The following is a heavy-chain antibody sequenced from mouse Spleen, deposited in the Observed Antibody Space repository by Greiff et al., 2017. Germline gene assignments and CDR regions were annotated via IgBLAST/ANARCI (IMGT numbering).Heavy chain of an antibody. Sequence: EVKLMESGGGLVKPGGSLKLSCAASGFTFSSYAMSWVRQTPEKRLEWVATISDGGSYTYYPDNVKGRFTISRDNAKNNLYLQMSHLKSEDTAMYYCARDRDYSNYEAMDYWGQGTSVTVSS. V-gene: IGHV5-4*01. CDR1: GFTFSSYA. J-gene: IGHJ4*01. CDR3: ARDRDYSNYEAMDY. CDR2: ISDGGSYT. D-gene: IGHD2-5*01.